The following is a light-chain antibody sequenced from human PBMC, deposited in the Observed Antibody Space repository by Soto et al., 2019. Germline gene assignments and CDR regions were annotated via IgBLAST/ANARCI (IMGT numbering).Light chain of an antibody. CDR2: CAS. V-gene: IGKV4-1*01. Sequence: DIVMTQSPDSVAVSLGERATINCKSSQSVLLRSDNKNSLAWYQHKSGQPPKLLMYCASTRESGVPDRFSGTGSVTDFTIAITSPQADDVAVYYCQQYSSSPETFGHGTQLEIK. CDR3: QQYSSSPET. CDR1: QSVLLRSDNKNS. J-gene: IGKJ2*01.